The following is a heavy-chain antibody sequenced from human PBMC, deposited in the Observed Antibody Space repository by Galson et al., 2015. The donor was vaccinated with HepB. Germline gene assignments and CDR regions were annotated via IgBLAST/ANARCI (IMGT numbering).Heavy chain of an antibody. CDR1: GYTFTSYD. CDR3: ARGGDSSGYYYVPSWFDP. V-gene: IGHV1-8*01. J-gene: IGHJ5*02. D-gene: IGHD3-22*01. CDR2: MNPNSGNT. Sequence: SVKVSCKASGYTFTSYDINWVRQATGQGLEWMRWMNPNSGNTGYAQKFQGRVTMTRNTSISTAYMELSSLRSEDTAVYYCARGGDSSGYYYVPSWFDPWGQGTLVTVSS.